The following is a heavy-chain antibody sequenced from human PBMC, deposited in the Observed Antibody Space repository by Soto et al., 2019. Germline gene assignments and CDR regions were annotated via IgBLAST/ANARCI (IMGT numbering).Heavy chain of an antibody. V-gene: IGHV3-7*01. D-gene: IGHD6-13*01. Sequence: GGSLRLSCAASGFTFSSYWMSWVRQAPGKGLEWVANIKQDGSEKYYVDSVKGRFTISRDNAKNSLYLQMNSLRAEDTAVYYCAGTKVLLLVPYYSYAMDVWGQGTTVTGS. CDR3: AGTKVLLLVPYYSYAMDV. CDR2: IKQDGSEK. J-gene: IGHJ6*02. CDR1: GFTFSSYW.